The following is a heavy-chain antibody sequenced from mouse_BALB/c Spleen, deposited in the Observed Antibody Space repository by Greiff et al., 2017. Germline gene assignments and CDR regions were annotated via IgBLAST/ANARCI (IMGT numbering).Heavy chain of an antibody. Sequence: EVKLVESGGGLVQPGGSLKLSCAASGFTFSSYTMSWVRQTPEKRLEWVAYISNGGGSTYYPDTVKGRFTISRDNAKNTLYLQMSSLKSEDTAMYYCASPIYYDSAWFAYWGQGTLVTVSA. J-gene: IGHJ3*01. CDR1: GFTFSSYT. CDR2: ISNGGGST. D-gene: IGHD2-4*01. V-gene: IGHV5-12-2*01. CDR3: ASPIYYDSAWFAY.